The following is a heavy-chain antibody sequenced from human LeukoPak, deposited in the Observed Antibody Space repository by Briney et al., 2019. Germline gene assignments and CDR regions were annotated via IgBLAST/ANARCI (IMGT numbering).Heavy chain of an antibody. V-gene: IGHV1-69*05. CDR3: ARDGDCSSTSCYSHYYYMDV. Sequence: GASVKVSCKASGGTFSSYAISWVRQAPGQGLGWMGGIIPIFGTANYAQKFQGRATITTDESTSTAYMELSSLRSEDTAVYYCARDGDCSSTSCYSHYYYMDVWGKGTTVTVSS. D-gene: IGHD2-2*02. CDR1: GGTFSSYA. CDR2: IIPIFGTA. J-gene: IGHJ6*03.